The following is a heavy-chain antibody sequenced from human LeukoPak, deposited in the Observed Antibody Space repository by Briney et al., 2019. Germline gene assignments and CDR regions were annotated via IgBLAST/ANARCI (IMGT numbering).Heavy chain of an antibody. D-gene: IGHD1-26*01. J-gene: IGHJ4*02. Sequence: GGSLRLSCAASGFTLSSYEMNWVRQAPGKGLEWVSAISGSGDSAHYADSVKGRFFISRDNSKNTVYLQMNSLRAEDTAVYYCAKDLRYSGTYTGFDYWGQGTLVTVSS. CDR2: ISGSGDSA. CDR1: GFTLSSYE. CDR3: AKDLRYSGTYTGFDY. V-gene: IGHV3-23*01.